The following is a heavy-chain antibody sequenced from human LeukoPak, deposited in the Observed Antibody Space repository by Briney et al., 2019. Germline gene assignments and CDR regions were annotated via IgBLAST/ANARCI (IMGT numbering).Heavy chain of an antibody. V-gene: IGHV3-74*01. Sequence: GGSLRLSCADSGFTFSSHWMHWVRQAPGKGLVWVSRIKYDASSTSYADSVKGRFTISRDNAKNSQYLQMNSLRAEDTALYYCAKANHYDILTGYDYWGQGTLVTVSS. CDR1: GFTFSSHW. J-gene: IGHJ4*02. CDR2: IKYDASST. CDR3: AKANHYDILTGYDY. D-gene: IGHD3-9*01.